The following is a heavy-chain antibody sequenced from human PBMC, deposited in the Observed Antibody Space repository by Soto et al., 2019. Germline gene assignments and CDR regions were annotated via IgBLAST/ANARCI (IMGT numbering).Heavy chain of an antibody. CDR2: IIPIFGTT. D-gene: IGHD2-15*01. V-gene: IGHV1-69*01. CDR1: GGTFSNYP. Sequence: VQLVQSGAEVKKPGSSVKVSCKASGGTFSNYPFIWVRQAPGQGLDWMGGIIPIFGTTDYGQRFQGRVTITADESTKAAYMELSSLRSDDTAVYYCARGFSCAVSCYSHFDYWGHGTLVTVSS. CDR3: ARGFSCAVSCYSHFDY. J-gene: IGHJ4*01.